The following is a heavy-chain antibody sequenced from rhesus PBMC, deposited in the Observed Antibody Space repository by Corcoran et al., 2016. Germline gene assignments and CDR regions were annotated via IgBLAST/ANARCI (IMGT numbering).Heavy chain of an antibody. D-gene: IGHD2-39*02. J-gene: IGHJ6*01. CDR3: ARQGYTDHLGGLDS. CDR2: VYSITART. V-gene: IGHV4-143*01. Sequence: QVQLQESGPGLVKPSETLSLTCTVVGCSSSGYYTWTWIHTSPGKGLEWIGAVYSITARTNYNPSLKSRVTISKDTSKNQFSLRLTSVTAADTAVYYCARQGYTDHLGGLDSWGQGVVVTVSS. CDR1: GCSSSGYYT.